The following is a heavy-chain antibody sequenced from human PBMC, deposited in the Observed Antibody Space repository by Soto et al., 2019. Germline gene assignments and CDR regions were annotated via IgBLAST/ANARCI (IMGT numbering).Heavy chain of an antibody. J-gene: IGHJ4*02. V-gene: IGHV4-34*01. Sequence: ETLSLTCAVYGGSFSGYYWSWIRQPPGKGLEWIGEINHSGSTNYNPSLKSRVTISVDTSKNQFSLKLSSVTAADTAVYYCARGPFIAAAGTLDYWGQGTLVTVSS. CDR3: ARGPFIAAAGTLDY. CDR2: INHSGST. D-gene: IGHD6-13*01. CDR1: GGSFSGYY.